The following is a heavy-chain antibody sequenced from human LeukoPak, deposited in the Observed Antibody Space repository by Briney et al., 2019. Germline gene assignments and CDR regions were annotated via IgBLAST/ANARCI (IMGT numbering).Heavy chain of an antibody. J-gene: IGHJ4*02. CDR1: GFTFSSYA. Sequence: GGSLRLSCAASGFTFSSYAMHWVRQAPGKGLEWVAVTSYDESNKYYPDSVKGRFTISRDNSKNTLYLQMNSLRAEDTAVYYCARADGGYCSSTTCPTRFDYWGQGTLVTVSS. CDR3: ARADGGYCSSTTCPTRFDY. V-gene: IGHV3-30-3*01. CDR2: TSYDESNK. D-gene: IGHD2-2*01.